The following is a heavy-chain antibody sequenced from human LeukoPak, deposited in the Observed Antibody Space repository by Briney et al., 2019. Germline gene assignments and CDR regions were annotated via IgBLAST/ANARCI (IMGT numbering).Heavy chain of an antibody. CDR2: ISGSGGST. D-gene: IGHD3-9*01. CDR1: GFTFSSYA. J-gene: IGHJ4*02. CDR3: AKSEGLRYFDWSRGYYFDY. V-gene: IGHV3-23*01. Sequence: GVSLRLSCAASGFTFSSYAMSWVRQAPGKGLEWVSAISGSGGSTYYADSEKGRFTISRDNSKNTLYLQMNSLRAEDTAVYYCAKSEGLRYFDWSRGYYFDYWGQGTLVTVSS.